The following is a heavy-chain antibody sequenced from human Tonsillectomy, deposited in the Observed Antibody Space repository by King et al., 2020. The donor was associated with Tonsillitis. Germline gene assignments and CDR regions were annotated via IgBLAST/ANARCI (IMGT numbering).Heavy chain of an antibody. J-gene: IGHJ6*02. D-gene: IGHD6-19*01. Sequence: VQLVESGGGVVQPGRSLRLSCAASGFTFSSYDMHWVRQAPGKGLEGVAVISYDGSNKYYGDRVKGRFAISRDNPKNTLYLQMNSLRAEDTAVYYCVKGLEPVAYYSYYGLDVWGQGTTVTVSS. V-gene: IGHV3-30*18. CDR2: ISYDGSNK. CDR1: GFTFSSYD. CDR3: VKGLEPVAYYSYYGLDV.